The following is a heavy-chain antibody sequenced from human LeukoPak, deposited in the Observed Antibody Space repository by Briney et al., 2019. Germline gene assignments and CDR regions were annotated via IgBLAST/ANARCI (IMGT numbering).Heavy chain of an antibody. D-gene: IGHD1-26*01. CDR3: ARDGAYYYYGMDV. J-gene: IGHJ6*02. Sequence: PSETLSLTCTVSGGSISSANNYWSWIRQPPGKGLEWIGYIYYSGSTNYNPSLKSRVTISVDTSKNQFSLKLSSVTAADTAVYYCARDGAYYYYGMDVWGQGTTVTVSS. CDR1: GGSISSANNY. CDR2: IYYSGST. V-gene: IGHV4-61*01.